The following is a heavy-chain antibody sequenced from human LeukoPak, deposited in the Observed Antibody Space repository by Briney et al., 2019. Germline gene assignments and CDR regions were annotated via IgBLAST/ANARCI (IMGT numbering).Heavy chain of an antibody. CDR3: ARALGYCSSTSCSNWFDP. V-gene: IGHV4-34*01. J-gene: IGHJ5*02. D-gene: IGHD2-2*01. CDR1: GGSFSGYY. Sequence: SETLSLTCAVYGGSFSGYYWSWIRQPPGKGLEWIGEINHSGSTNYNPSLKSRVTTSVDTSKNQFSLKLSSVTAADTAVYYCARALGYCSSTSCSNWFDPWGQGTLVTVSS. CDR2: INHSGST.